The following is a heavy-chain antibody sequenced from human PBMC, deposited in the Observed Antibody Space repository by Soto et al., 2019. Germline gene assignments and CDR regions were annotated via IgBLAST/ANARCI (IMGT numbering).Heavy chain of an antibody. V-gene: IGHV3-48*01. CDR1: GFTFRSYN. CDR3: ASDTVGWFDP. CDR2: ISSSSSTI. J-gene: IGHJ5*02. D-gene: IGHD4-17*01. Sequence: GGSLRLSCAAYGFTFRSYNMNWVRQAPGKGLEWVSYISSSSSTIYYADSVEGRFTISRDNAKNSLYLQMNSLRAEDTAVYYCASDTVGWFDPWGQGTLVTVSS.